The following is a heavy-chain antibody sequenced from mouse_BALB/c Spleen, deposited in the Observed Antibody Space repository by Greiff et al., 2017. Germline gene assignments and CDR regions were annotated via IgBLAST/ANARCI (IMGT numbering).Heavy chain of an antibody. CDR2: IDPSDSET. CDR3: ARSGVYDGFAY. J-gene: IGHJ3*01. CDR1: GYTFTSYW. Sequence: QVQLQQPGAELVKPGAPVKLSCKASGYTFTSYWMNWVKQRPGRGLEWIGRIDPSDSETHYNQKFKDKATLTVDKSSSTAYIQLSSLTSEDSAVYYCARSGVYDGFAYWGQGTLVTVSA. V-gene: IGHV1-69*02. D-gene: IGHD2-12*01.